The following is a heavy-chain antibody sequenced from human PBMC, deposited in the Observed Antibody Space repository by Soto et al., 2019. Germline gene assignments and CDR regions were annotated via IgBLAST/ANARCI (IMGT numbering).Heavy chain of an antibody. CDR2: IFPSDSDT. V-gene: IGHV5-51*01. Sequence: PGASLKISCRTSGYRFTAYWIAWVRQMPGKGLEWMGIIFPSDSDTRYSPSCQGQVTISADRSTSTVFLQWASLKASDTSVYFCARTDKSGYFNWFDPWGKGTLVTVS. J-gene: IGHJ5*02. CDR3: ARTDKSGYFNWFDP. CDR1: GYRFTAYW. D-gene: IGHD3-22*01.